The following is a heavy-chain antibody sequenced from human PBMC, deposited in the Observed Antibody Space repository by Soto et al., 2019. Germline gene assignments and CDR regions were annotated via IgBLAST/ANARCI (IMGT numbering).Heavy chain of an antibody. J-gene: IGHJ4*02. V-gene: IGHV3-15*01. D-gene: IGHD1-1*01. CDR1: GFMFSSAW. CDR3: AEGWNDF. CDR2: IKSKRDGGTT. Sequence: HLVESGGDLVKPGGSLRLSCAASGFMFSSAWMSWVRQAPGKGLEWVGRIKSKRDGGTTDYAPPVKGRFVISRDDSKNTLYLQMNSLKTDDTAVDYCAEGWNDFWGQGTLVAVSS.